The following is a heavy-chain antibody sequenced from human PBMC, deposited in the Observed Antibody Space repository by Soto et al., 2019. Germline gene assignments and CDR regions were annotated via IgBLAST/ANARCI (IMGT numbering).Heavy chain of an antibody. J-gene: IGHJ4*02. CDR2: ISGSGGST. V-gene: IGHV3-23*01. Sequence: EVQLLESGGGLVQPGGSLRLSCAASGFTFSNYAVTWVRQAPGKGLEWVSTISGSGGSTYYADSVKGRFTISRDNSKNTLYMAMNSVRAEDTGVYYGEEGQGSSGHAVDYGGQGALVTVSS. D-gene: IGHD6-19*01. CDR1: GFTFSNYA. CDR3: EEGQGSSGHAVDY.